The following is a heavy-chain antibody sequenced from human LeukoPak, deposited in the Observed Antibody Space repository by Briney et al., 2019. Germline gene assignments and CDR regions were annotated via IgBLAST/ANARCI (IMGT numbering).Heavy chain of an antibody. Sequence: GGSLRLSCAASGLTFSSYEMNWVRQAPGKGLEWVSYISSSGSTIYYADSVKGRFTISRDNAKNSLYLQMNSLRAEDTAVYYCARLLVHYYGMDVWGQGTTVTVSS. CDR2: ISSSGSTI. J-gene: IGHJ6*02. CDR1: GLTFSSYE. D-gene: IGHD2-15*01. V-gene: IGHV3-48*03. CDR3: ARLLVHYYGMDV.